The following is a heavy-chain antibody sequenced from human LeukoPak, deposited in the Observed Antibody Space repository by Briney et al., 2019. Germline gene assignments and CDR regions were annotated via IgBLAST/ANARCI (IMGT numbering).Heavy chain of an antibody. CDR2: IKQDGSEK. CDR3: ASGYSSGWYMVDY. D-gene: IGHD6-19*01. J-gene: IGHJ4*02. CDR1: GFTFNNYA. V-gene: IGHV3-7*01. Sequence: GGSLRLSCAASGFTFNNYAMSWVRQAPGKGLEWVANIKQDGSEKYYVDSVKGRFTIFRDNAKNSLYLQMNSLRAEDTALYYCASGYSSGWYMVDYWGQGTLVTVSS.